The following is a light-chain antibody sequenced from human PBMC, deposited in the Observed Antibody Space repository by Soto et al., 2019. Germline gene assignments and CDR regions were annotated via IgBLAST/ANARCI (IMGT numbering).Light chain of an antibody. CDR2: ASA. CDR1: QSVSSNS. V-gene: IGKV3-20*01. Sequence: IVVTQSPDTLSLSPGDRATLCCRATQSVSSNSLAWYQQKPGQSPRLLIYASATRATGIPDRFSGSGSGTDFTLTISRLAPEDFAVYYCQQYGSSPTFGQGTRLEI. J-gene: IGKJ5*01. CDR3: QQYGSSPT.